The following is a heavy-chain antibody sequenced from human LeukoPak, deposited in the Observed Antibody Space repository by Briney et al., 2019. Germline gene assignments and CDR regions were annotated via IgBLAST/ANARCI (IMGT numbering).Heavy chain of an antibody. CDR1: GYTFTNYY. V-gene: IGHV1-46*01. J-gene: IGHJ4*02. CDR3: VRSRDGYNYFDY. D-gene: IGHD5-24*01. CDR2: INPSSGST. Sequence: ASVKVSCKASGYTFTNYYMHWVRQAPGQGLEWMGIINPSSGSTVYAQKFQGRVTMTRDTSTSTVYMDLSSLKSEDTAVYYCVRSRDGYNYFDYWGQGTLVTVSS.